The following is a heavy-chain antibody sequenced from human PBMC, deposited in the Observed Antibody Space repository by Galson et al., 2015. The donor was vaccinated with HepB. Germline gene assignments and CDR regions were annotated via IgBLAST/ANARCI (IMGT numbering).Heavy chain of an antibody. CDR2: IGTSGSTI. D-gene: IGHD4-23*01. Sequence: SLRLSCAASGFTFSIYSMHWVRQAPGKGLEWISYIGTSGSTIYYAGSVKGRFTISRDNAKNSLYLQMNSLRDDDTAVYYCARDGETTVGNIYYFDLWGQGTLVTVPS. CDR3: ARDGETTVGNIYYFDL. V-gene: IGHV3-48*02. CDR1: GFTFSIYS. J-gene: IGHJ4*02.